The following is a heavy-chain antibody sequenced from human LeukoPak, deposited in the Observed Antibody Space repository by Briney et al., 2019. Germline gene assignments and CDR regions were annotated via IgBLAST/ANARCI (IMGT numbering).Heavy chain of an antibody. V-gene: IGHV3-30-3*01. Sequence: GGSLRLSCAASGFTFSSYAMHWVRQAPGKGLEWVAVISYDGSNKYYADSVKGRSTISRDNSKNTLYLQMNSLRAEDTAVYYCARDPTLDYWGQGTLVTVSS. CDR3: ARDPTLDY. CDR2: ISYDGSNK. CDR1: GFTFSSYA. J-gene: IGHJ4*02.